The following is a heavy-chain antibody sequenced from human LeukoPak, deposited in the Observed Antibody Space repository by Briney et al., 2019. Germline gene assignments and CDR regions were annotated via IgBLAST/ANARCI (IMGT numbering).Heavy chain of an antibody. Sequence: GTSVKVSCKASGFTFTSPAMQWVRQARRQRLEWIGWIVVGSGKTNYAQKFQERVTITRDMSTSTAYMELSSLRSEDTAVYYCAAGPSYDFWSGYDFDYWGQGTLVTVSS. CDR3: AAGPSYDFWSGYDFDY. J-gene: IGHJ4*02. D-gene: IGHD3-3*01. CDR2: IVVGSGKT. CDR1: GFTFTSPA. V-gene: IGHV1-58*02.